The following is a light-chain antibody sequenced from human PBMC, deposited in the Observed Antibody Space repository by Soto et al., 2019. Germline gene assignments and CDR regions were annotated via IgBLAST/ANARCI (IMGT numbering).Light chain of an antibody. Sequence: QSVLTQPASVSGSPGHSITISCTGTSSDVGGYNYVSWYQQHPGKAPKLMIYDVSNRPSGVSNRFSGSKPGNTASLTISGLQAEDEADYYCSSYTSSSLVVFGGGTKVTVL. CDR3: SSYTSSSLVV. V-gene: IGLV2-14*01. CDR1: SSDVGGYNY. CDR2: DVS. J-gene: IGLJ2*01.